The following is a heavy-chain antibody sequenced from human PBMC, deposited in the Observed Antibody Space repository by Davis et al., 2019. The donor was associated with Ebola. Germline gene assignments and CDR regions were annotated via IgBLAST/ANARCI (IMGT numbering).Heavy chain of an antibody. V-gene: IGHV3-23*01. D-gene: IGHD1-1*01. J-gene: IGHJ6*02. CDR2: ISGSGGST. CDR1: GFTFSSYA. CDR3: AKDERRKPQNMDV. Sequence: PGGSLRLSCAASGFTFSSYAMSWVRQAPGKGLEWVSVISGSGGSTYYADSVKGRFTILRDNSKNTLYLQMNSLRGEDTALYYCAKDERRKPQNMDVWGQGTKVIVSS.